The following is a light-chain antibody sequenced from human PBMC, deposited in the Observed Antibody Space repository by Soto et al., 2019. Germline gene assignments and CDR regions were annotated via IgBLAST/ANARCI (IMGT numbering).Light chain of an antibody. CDR2: AAS. V-gene: IGKV1-8*01. CDR3: QQYYSYPWT. Sequence: ALRITRSPSSLSASTGDRVTITCRASQGISSYLAWYQQKPGKAPKLLIYAASTLQSGVPSRFSGSGSGTDFTLTISCLQSEDFATYYCQQYYSYPWTFGQGTKVDIK. J-gene: IGKJ1*01. CDR1: QGISSY.